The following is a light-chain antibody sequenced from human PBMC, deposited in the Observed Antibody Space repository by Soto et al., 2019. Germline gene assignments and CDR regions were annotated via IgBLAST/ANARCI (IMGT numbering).Light chain of an antibody. CDR3: QQLNNYPLT. Sequence: DIQLTQSPPFLSASVGDRVTITCRASQGISSSLAWYQQKQGKAPKILIYAASTVQSGDPSRFSGSGSGTEFTLTISSLQPEYFGTYYCQQLNNYPLTFGGGTKVEIK. V-gene: IGKV1-9*01. J-gene: IGKJ4*01. CDR2: AAS. CDR1: QGISSS.